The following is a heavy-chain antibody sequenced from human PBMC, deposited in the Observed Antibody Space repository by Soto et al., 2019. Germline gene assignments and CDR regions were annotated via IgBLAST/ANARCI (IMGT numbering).Heavy chain of an antibody. Sequence: SETLSLTCTVSGGSISRSSYYWGWIRQPPGKGLEWIGSIYYSGSTYYNPSLKSRVTISVDTSKNQFSLKLSSVTAADTAAYYCARVGVGYLYSSSSGYYYYGMDVWGQGTTVTVSS. J-gene: IGHJ6*02. CDR3: ARVGVGYLYSSSSGYYYYGMDV. CDR1: GGSISRSSYY. V-gene: IGHV4-39*01. CDR2: IYYSGST. D-gene: IGHD6-6*01.